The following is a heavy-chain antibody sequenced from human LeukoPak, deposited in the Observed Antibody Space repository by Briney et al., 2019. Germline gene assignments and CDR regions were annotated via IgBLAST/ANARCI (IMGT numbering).Heavy chain of an antibody. CDR1: GFTLSSSW. V-gene: IGHV3-74*01. CDR2: INRDGSST. D-gene: IGHD4-17*01. Sequence: GGSLRLSCAASGFTLSSSWMHWVRQAPGKGLVRVSRINRDGSSTSYADSVKGRFTISRDNAKNTLYLQMNSLRAEDTAVYYCAREGDYGDYFDYWGQGTLVTVSS. CDR3: AREGDYGDYFDY. J-gene: IGHJ4*02.